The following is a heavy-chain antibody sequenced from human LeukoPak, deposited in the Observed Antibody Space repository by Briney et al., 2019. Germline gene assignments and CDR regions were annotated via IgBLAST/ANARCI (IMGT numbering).Heavy chain of an antibody. CDR2: ISGSGETT. V-gene: IGHV3-23*01. D-gene: IGHD6-19*01. Sequence: PGGSLRLSCAASGFTFSNYAMSWVRQAPGEGLEWVSAISGSGETTYNADSVKGRFTISRDNSKSTLYLQMNSLRAEDTAVYYCARGPGYSSGWGQGTLVTVSS. CDR1: GFTFSNYA. CDR3: ARGPGYSSG. J-gene: IGHJ4*02.